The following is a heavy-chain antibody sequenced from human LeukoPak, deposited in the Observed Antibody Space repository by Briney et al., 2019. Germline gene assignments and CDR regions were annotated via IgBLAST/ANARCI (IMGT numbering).Heavy chain of an antibody. CDR2: IYSGDSDT. J-gene: IGHJ3*02. V-gene: IGHV5-51*01. D-gene: IGHD3-3*01. Sequence: GVSLKISCKGSGYSFTSYWIGWVRQMPVKCLEWMGIIYSGDSDTRYSPSLQGQVTISADKSISTAYLQWSSLKASDTAMYYCASPTPTYYDFWSGYPTADAFDIWGQGTMVTVSS. CDR3: ASPTPTYYDFWSGYPTADAFDI. CDR1: GYSFTSYW.